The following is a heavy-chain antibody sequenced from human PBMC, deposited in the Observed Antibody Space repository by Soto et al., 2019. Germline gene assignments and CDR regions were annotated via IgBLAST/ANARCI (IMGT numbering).Heavy chain of an antibody. Sequence: EASVKVSCKASGYTFSSYGISWVRQAPGQGLEWMGWISAYNGNTNYAQKLQGRVTMTADTSTSTAYVELSSLRSEDTAVYYCARELGASASAVLWGQGTLVTVSS. V-gene: IGHV1-18*01. J-gene: IGHJ4*02. CDR1: GYTFSSYG. D-gene: IGHD3-10*01. CDR3: ARELGASASAVL. CDR2: ISAYNGNT.